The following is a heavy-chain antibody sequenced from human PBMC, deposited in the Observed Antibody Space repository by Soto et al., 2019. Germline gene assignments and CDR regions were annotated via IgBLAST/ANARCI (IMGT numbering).Heavy chain of an antibody. V-gene: IGHV3-30*19. J-gene: IGHJ6*02. D-gene: IGHD3-3*01. CDR1: GCVFSSYA. Sequence: GGSVRHSCVASGCVFSSYAMHMVRQAPGKGLEWVAVISYDGSNKYYADSVKGRFTISRDNSKNTLYLQMNSLRAEDTAVYYCARPQQREYDFWSGYYGTENYYYYYGMDVWGQGTTVTVSS. CDR3: ARPQQREYDFWSGYYGTENYYYYYGMDV. CDR2: ISYDGSNK.